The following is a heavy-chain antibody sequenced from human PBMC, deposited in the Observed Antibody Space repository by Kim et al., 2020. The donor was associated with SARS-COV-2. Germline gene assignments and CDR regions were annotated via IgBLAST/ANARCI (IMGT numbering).Heavy chain of an antibody. J-gene: IGHJ4*02. D-gene: IGHD6-19*01. V-gene: IGHV4-34*01. CDR3: ARGFRRWLVRQYFYYFDF. Sequence: LTSRVTISVDTSKNQFSLKLGSVTAADTAVYYCARGFRRWLVRQYFYYFDFWGQETLVTVSS.